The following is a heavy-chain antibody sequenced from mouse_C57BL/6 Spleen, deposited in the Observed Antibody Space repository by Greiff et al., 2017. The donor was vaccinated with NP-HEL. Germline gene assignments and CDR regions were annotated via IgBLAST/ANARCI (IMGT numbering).Heavy chain of an antibody. Sequence: EVMLVESGGGLVKPGGSLKLSCAASGFTFSSYAMSWVRQTPEKRLEWVATISDGGSYTYYPENVKGRFTISRDNAKNNLYLQMSHLKSEDTAMYYCARVGGDYERSAMDYWGQGTSVTVSS. CDR2: ISDGGSYT. CDR3: ARVGGDYERSAMDY. D-gene: IGHD2-4*01. V-gene: IGHV5-4*03. CDR1: GFTFSSYA. J-gene: IGHJ4*01.